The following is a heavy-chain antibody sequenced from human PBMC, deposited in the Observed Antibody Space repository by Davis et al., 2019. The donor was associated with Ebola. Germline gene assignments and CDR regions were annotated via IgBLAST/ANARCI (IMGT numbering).Heavy chain of an antibody. CDR3: SLSRYTSATEH. D-gene: IGHD5-18*01. CDR2: IRSKANSYAT. J-gene: IGHJ1*01. Sequence: GGSLRLSCAASGFTFSGSAMHWVRQASGKGLEWVGRIRSKANSYATAYAASVKGRFTISRDDSKNTAYLQMNSLKTEDTAVYYCSLSRYTSATEHWGQGTLVTVSS. CDR1: GFTFSGSA. V-gene: IGHV3-73*01.